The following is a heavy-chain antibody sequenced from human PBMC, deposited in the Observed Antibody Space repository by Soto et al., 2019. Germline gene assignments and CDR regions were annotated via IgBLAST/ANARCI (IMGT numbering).Heavy chain of an antibody. CDR2: IKSKTEGGTV. J-gene: IGHJ4*02. Sequence: EEQLVESGGSLVKPGTSLRLSCAASGFTFSNTWMNWVRQAPGKGLEWVGRIKSKTEGGTVDYTAPVQDRFTISRDDSKNTLYLHMSSLKTEDTAVYYCATRGSRTKRLDYWGQGTQVTVSS. V-gene: IGHV3-15*07. CDR1: GFTFSNTW. CDR3: ATRGSRTKRLDY. D-gene: IGHD3-10*01.